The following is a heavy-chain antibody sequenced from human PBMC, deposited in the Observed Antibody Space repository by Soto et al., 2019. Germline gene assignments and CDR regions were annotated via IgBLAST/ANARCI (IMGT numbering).Heavy chain of an antibody. CDR3: ARRHVSAPALDV. CDR2: ISAYNGNT. J-gene: IGHJ4*02. CDR1: GCTFTSYG. V-gene: IGHV1-18*04. Sequence: ASVHGSCNASGCTFTSYGISWVRQAPGQGLEWMGWISAYNGNTNYAQKLQGRVTMTTDTSTSTAYMELRRLRSDDTAVYYCARRHVSAPALDVWGQGSLVTVSS.